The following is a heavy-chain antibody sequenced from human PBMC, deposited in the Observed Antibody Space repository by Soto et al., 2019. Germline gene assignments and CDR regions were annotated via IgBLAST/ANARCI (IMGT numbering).Heavy chain of an antibody. CDR3: AVIEAAAY. Sequence: GGSLRLSCVASGFTFDDYAIHWVRQAPGKGLEWVSGISWNSGSIGYADSVKGRFTISRDNTKKSLYLQMNSLRAEDTALYYSAVIEAAAYRGQGTMVTVSS. CDR1: GFTFDDYA. D-gene: IGHD6-13*01. V-gene: IGHV3-9*01. CDR2: ISWNSGSI. J-gene: IGHJ4*02.